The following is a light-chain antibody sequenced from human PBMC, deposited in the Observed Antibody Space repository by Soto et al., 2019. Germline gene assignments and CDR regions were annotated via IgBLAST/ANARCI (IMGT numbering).Light chain of an antibody. Sequence: EIVLTQSPGTQSLSPGERATLSCRASQSVSSYLAWYQQKPGQAPRLLIYGASSRATGIPDRFSGSGSGTDFTLTISRLEPEDFAVYYCQQYGSSPQTFGQGTKVDIK. V-gene: IGKV3-20*01. CDR3: QQYGSSPQT. CDR2: GAS. CDR1: QSVSSY. J-gene: IGKJ1*01.